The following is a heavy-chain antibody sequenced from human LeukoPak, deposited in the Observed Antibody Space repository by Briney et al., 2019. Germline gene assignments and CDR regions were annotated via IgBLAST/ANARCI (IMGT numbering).Heavy chain of an antibody. CDR3: AREAGWNTYYYGMDV. V-gene: IGHV1-69*13. D-gene: IGHD1/OR15-1a*01. CDR1: GGTFSSYA. J-gene: IGHJ6*04. CDR2: IIPIFGTA. Sequence: SVKVSCKASGGTFSSYAISWVRQAPGHGLEWMGGIIPIFGTANYAQKFQGRVTITADESTSTAYMELSSLRSEDTAVYYCAREAGWNTYYYGMDVWGKGTTVTVSS.